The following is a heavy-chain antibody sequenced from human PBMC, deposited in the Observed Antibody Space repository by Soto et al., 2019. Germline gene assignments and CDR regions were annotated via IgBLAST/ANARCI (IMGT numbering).Heavy chain of an antibody. J-gene: IGHJ4*01. V-gene: IGHV3-30-3*01. CDR1: GFSFKNYA. CDR3: ARGVRAESYYNAFDY. CDR2: ISHNDEPKI. Sequence: QVQLVESGGGLVQPVSSLRLSCSASGFSFKNYAFHWVRQAPGKGLEWVALISHNDEPKIFYADSVQGRFTISRDNFKNTVYLQMNSLRDEDTAVYHCARGVRAESYYNAFDYWGQGAQVTVSS. D-gene: IGHD3-10*01.